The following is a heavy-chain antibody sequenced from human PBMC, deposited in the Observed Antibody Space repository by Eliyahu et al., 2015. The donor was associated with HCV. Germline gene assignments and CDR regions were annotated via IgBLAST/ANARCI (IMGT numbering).Heavy chain of an antibody. CDR2: ISGSGAGT. Sequence: EVQLLESGGGLVQPGGSLRLSCAASGFTFSNYAMSWVRQAPGKGLEWVSSISGSGAGTYYADSVKGRFTISRDNSKNTLFLQMNSLRAEDTAVYYCAKVWAIVTSGWEDRYLYWGQGTLVTVSS. J-gene: IGHJ4*02. CDR1: GFTFSNYA. D-gene: IGHD6-19*01. V-gene: IGHV3-23*01. CDR3: AKVWAIVTSGWEDRYLY.